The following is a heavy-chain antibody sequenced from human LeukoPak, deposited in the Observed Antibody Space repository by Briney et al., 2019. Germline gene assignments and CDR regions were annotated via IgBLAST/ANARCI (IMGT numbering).Heavy chain of an antibody. V-gene: IGHV4-34*01. CDR1: GGSFSGYY. Sequence: SETLSLTCAVYGGSFSGYYWSWIRQPPGKGLEWIGAINHSGSTNYNPSLKSRVTISVDTSKNQFSLKLSSVTAAETAVYYCARGNIAVAGYFDYWGQGTLVTVSS. D-gene: IGHD6-19*01. CDR2: INHSGST. CDR3: ARGNIAVAGYFDY. J-gene: IGHJ4*02.